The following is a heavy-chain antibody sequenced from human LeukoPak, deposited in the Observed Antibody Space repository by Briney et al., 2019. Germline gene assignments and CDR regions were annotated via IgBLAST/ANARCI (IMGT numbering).Heavy chain of an antibody. V-gene: IGHV4-4*02. CDR1: GGSVIGVNW. Sequence: SETLSLTCAVSGGSVIGVNWWSWVRQPPGKGLEWIGEVHHGGTINYTPSLKGRADISLDTSKNQTSLKLSFVTAADTAVYYCAYWDKGYGGTNFDYWGRGTLVTVSS. CDR2: VHHGGTI. D-gene: IGHD4-23*01. CDR3: AYWDKGYGGTNFDY. J-gene: IGHJ4*02.